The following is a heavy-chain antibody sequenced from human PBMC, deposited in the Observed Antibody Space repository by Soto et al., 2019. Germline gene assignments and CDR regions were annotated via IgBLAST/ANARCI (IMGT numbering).Heavy chain of an antibody. CDR2: ISSSGSTK. CDR1: GFTFSSYE. Sequence: GGSLRLSCAASGFTFSSYEMNWVRQAPGKGLEWVSYISSSGSTKYYADSVKGRFTISRDNAKNSLYLQMNSLRAEDTAVYYCARDIFGEWYYYYYGMDVWGQGTTVTVSS. V-gene: IGHV3-48*03. CDR3: ARDIFGEWYYYYYGMDV. J-gene: IGHJ6*02. D-gene: IGHD3-10*02.